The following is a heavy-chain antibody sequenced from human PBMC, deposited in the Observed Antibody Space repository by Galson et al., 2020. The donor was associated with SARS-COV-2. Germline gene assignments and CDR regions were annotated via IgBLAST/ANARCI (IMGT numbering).Heavy chain of an antibody. D-gene: IGHD3-10*01. V-gene: IGHV3-9*01. Sequence: SLKISCVGSGFSFDDYAMHWVRQAPGKGLEWVSTISWYSDNLDYAGSVKGRFTISRNNAKNSLFLQMNNLRPEDTALYYCAREYYRSGSYSGDGTGFDLWGQGTLVTVSS. CDR1: GFSFDDYA. CDR2: ISWYSDNL. CDR3: AREYYRSGSYSGDGTGFDL. J-gene: IGHJ4*02.